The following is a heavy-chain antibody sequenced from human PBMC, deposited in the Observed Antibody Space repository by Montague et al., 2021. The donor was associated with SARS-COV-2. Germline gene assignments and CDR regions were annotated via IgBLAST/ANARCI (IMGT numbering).Heavy chain of an antibody. J-gene: IGHJ3*01. CDR3: AKEREVARAARTLVAFDL. V-gene: IGHV4-34*01. CDR1: GFTFSAYA. Sequence: LRLSCAVSGFTFSAYAMSWVRQAPGKGLEWIAEINHSGTANYNPSLKSRVSISVDTSKNQFTLKLTSVTAADTAMYYCAKEREVARAARTLVAFDLWGQGTMVTVSS. D-gene: IGHD2-15*01. CDR2: INHSGTA.